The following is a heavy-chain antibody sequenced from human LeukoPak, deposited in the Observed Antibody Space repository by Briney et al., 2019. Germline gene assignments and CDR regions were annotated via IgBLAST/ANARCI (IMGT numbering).Heavy chain of an antibody. CDR3: ARIKSQGVVVPLLRSTYYFDY. J-gene: IGHJ4*02. D-gene: IGHD2-21*01. CDR2: IKQDGSKK. V-gene: IGHV3-7*01. CDR1: GFTFSSYW. Sequence: GGSLRLSCAASGFTFSSYWMSWVRQAPGKGLEWVANIKQDGSKKDYVDSVKGRFTISRDTAKNSLYLQMNSLRAEDTAVYYCARIKSQGVVVPLLRSTYYFDYWGQGTLVTVSS.